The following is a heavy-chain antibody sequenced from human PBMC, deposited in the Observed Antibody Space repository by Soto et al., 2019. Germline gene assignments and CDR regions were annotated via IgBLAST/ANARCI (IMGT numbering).Heavy chain of an antibody. D-gene: IGHD2-21*02. J-gene: IGHJ6*02. Sequence: SETLSFTCAVYCGSFSGYYWSWIRQPPGKGLEWIGEINHSGRTNYNPSLKSRVTISVDTSKNQFSLKLSSVTAADTAVFYCARVRTVTATFYYYYGMDVWGQGTTVTVSS. V-gene: IGHV4-34*01. CDR1: CGSFSGYY. CDR2: INHSGRT. CDR3: ARVRTVTATFYYYYGMDV.